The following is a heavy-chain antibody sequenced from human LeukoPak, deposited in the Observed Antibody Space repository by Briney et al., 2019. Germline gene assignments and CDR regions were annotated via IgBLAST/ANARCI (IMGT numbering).Heavy chain of an antibody. J-gene: IGHJ4*02. Sequence: SQTLSLTCAISGDTISNNNVAWNWIRQSPSRGLEWLGRTYSRSKWGDDYALSLKSRITIIPDTSKNQFPLQLNSVTPEDTAVYYCARDYNYAFDYWGQGILVTVSS. CDR1: GDTISNNNVA. D-gene: IGHD1-1*01. CDR3: ARDYNYAFDY. CDR2: TYSRSKWGD. V-gene: IGHV6-1*01.